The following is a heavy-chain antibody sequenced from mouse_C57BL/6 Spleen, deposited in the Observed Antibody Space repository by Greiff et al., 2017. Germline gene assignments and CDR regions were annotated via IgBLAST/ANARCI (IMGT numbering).Heavy chain of an antibody. J-gene: IGHJ4*01. V-gene: IGHV2-9*01. D-gene: IGHD2-5*01. CDR3: AKQNSKRDYAMDY. CDR2: IWGSGRR. CDR1: GFSLTSYG. Sequence: QVQLKESGPGLVAPSQSLSITCTVSGFSLTSYGVDWVRQPPGKGLEWLGVIWGSGRRNYNSAHMSRLSISKENSKNQVFLKMNSLQTDDTAMYYWAKQNSKRDYAMDYWGQGTSVTVSS.